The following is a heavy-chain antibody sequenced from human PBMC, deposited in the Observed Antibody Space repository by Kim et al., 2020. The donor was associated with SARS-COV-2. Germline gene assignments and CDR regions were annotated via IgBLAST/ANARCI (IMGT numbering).Heavy chain of an antibody. CDR1: GFTFSSYG. CDR3: ARENEIAAAAT. CDR2: ISYDGSNK. J-gene: IGHJ4*02. V-gene: IGHV3-33*05. Sequence: GGSLRLSCAASGFTFSSYGMHWVRQAPGKGLEWVAVISYDGSNKYYADSVKGRFTISRDNSKNTLYLQMNSLRAEDTAVYYCARENEIAAAATWGQGTLVTVSS. D-gene: IGHD6-13*01.